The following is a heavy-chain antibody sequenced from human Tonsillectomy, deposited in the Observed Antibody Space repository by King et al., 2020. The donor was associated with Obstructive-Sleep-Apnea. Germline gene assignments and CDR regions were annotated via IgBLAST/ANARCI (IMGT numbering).Heavy chain of an antibody. D-gene: IGHD2-2*01. CDR1: GYIFTTYW. V-gene: IGHV5-51*01. Sequence: VQLVESGAEVKKPGESLKISRKGSGYIFTTYWIAWVRQMPGKGLEWMGIIYPGDSDTRYSPSFQGQVTISADKSITTAYLQWSSLKASDTAMYYCARFLGYCSSTSCYGVNFDYWGQGTLVTVSS. CDR2: IYPGDSDT. J-gene: IGHJ4*02. CDR3: ARFLGYCSSTSCYGVNFDY.